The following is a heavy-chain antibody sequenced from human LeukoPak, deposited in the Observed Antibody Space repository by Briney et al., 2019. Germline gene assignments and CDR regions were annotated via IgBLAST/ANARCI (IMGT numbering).Heavy chain of an antibody. D-gene: IGHD1-1*01. CDR3: ARVSKYGRYGNIAY. CDR1: GYSFTSYQ. V-gene: IGHV1-46*01. Sequence: ASVKVSCKASGYSFTSYQMHWVRQAPGQGLEWMGIINPSGGSTAYVKKFQGRVTMTRDTSTSTVYMELSSLRSEDTALYYCARVSKYGRYGNIAYWGQGTLVTVSS. CDR2: INPSGGST. J-gene: IGHJ4*02.